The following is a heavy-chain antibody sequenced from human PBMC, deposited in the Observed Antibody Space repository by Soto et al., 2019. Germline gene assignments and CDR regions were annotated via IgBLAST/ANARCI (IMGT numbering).Heavy chain of an antibody. CDR1: GFTFSSYA. J-gene: IGHJ4*02. V-gene: IGHV3-23*01. D-gene: IGHD3-3*01. Sequence: PEGSLRLSCAASGFTFSSYAMSWVRQAPGKGLEWVSAISGSGGSTYYADSVKGRFTISRDNSKNTLYLQMNSLRAEDTAVYYCAKDLYFWSGYSLDYWGQGSLVTVSS. CDR3: AKDLYFWSGYSLDY. CDR2: ISGSGGST.